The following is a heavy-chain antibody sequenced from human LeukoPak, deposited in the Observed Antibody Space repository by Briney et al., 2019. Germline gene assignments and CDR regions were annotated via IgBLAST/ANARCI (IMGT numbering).Heavy chain of an antibody. CDR3: ARGGRTWFGP. CDR2: IYYSGST. J-gene: IGHJ5*02. V-gene: IGHV4-59*01. D-gene: IGHD1-26*01. Sequence: SETLSLTCSVSGGSISSYYWSWIRQPPGKGLEWIGYIYYSGSTNYNPSLKSRVTISVDRSKKQFSLKLSSVTAADTGVYYCARGGRTWFGPWGQGILVTVSS. CDR1: GGSISSYY.